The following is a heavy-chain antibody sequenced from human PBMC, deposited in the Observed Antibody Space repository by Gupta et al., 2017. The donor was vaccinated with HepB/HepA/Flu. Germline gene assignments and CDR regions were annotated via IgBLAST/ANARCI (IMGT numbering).Heavy chain of an antibody. CDR1: GFTFNRYS. V-gene: IGHV3-23*01. J-gene: IGHJ4*02. CDR2: TSGSGDKT. CDR3: AKDLYYCSGSYYHAFDY. Sequence: EVQLLESGGGLVQPGGSLRLSCAASGFTFNRYSMSWVRQAPGKGLEWVSGTSGSGDKTDYTDSVKGRFTISRDNSKNTLYVQMNSLRAEDTAVYTCAKDLYYCSGSYYHAFDYWGQGALVTVSS. D-gene: IGHD3-10*01.